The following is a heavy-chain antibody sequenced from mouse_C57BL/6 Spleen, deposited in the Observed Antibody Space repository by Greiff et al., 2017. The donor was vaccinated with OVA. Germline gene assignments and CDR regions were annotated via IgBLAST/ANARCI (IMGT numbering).Heavy chain of an antibody. Sequence: VKLMESGAELVRPGASVTLSCKASGYTFTDYEMHWVKQTPVHGLEWIGAIDPETGGTAYNQKFKGKAILTADKSSSTAYMELRSLTSEDSAVYYCTRSKLGFDYWGQGTTLTVSS. J-gene: IGHJ2*01. D-gene: IGHD4-1*01. V-gene: IGHV1-15*01. CDR1: GYTFTDYE. CDR2: IDPETGGT. CDR3: TRSKLGFDY.